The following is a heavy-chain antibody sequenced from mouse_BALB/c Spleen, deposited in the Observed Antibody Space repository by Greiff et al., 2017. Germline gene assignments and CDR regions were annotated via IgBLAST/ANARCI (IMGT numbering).Heavy chain of an antibody. CDR1: GYTFTSYW. CDR2: INPSTGYT. CDR3: TKFDGYYPDY. D-gene: IGHD2-3*01. V-gene: IGHV1-7*01. J-gene: IGHJ2*01. Sequence: QVQLQQSGAELAKPGASVKMSCKASGYTFTSYWMHWVKQRPGQGLEWIGYINPSTGYTEYNQKFKDKATLTADKSSSTAYMQLSSLTSEDSAVYYCTKFDGYYPDYWGQGTTLTVSS.